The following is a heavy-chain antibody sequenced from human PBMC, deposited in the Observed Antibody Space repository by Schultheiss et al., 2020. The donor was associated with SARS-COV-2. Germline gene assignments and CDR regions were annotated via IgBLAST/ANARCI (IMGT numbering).Heavy chain of an antibody. CDR1: GFTVSNNY. CDR3: AKVGRYCSSTSCQYYYYYYGMDV. D-gene: IGHD2-2*01. J-gene: IGHJ6*02. Sequence: VGSLRLSCAASGFTVSNNYMSWVRQAPGKGLEWVAVISYDGSNKYYADSVKGRFTISRDNAKNSLYLQMNSLRAEDTAVYYCAKVGRYCSSTSCQYYYYYYGMDVWGQGTTVTVSS. CDR2: ISYDGSNK. V-gene: IGHV3-30*18.